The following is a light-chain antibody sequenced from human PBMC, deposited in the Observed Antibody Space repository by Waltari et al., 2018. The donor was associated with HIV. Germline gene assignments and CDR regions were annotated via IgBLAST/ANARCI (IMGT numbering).Light chain of an antibody. CDR2: WAS. CDR3: QQHYTTPYT. J-gene: IGKJ2*01. Sequence: DIVMTQSPDSLALPLGERAPINCKSNQSVLYSSNNKNFLAWYQQKSGQRPKLLVYWASTRESGVPDRFSGSGSGTDFTLTISSLQAEDVAVYFCQQHYTTPYTFGQGTKLEIK. CDR1: QSVLYSSNNKNF. V-gene: IGKV4-1*01.